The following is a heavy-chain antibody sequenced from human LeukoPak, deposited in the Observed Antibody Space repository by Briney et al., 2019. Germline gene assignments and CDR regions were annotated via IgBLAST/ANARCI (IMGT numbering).Heavy chain of an antibody. V-gene: IGHV3-23*01. CDR1: GFNFANHA. J-gene: IGHJ4*02. CDR3: VREDTPATANY. Sequence: SGGSLRLSCAASGFNFANHAMSWVRQTAGKGLEWGSAISGGGDITYYADSVKGRFTISRDNSKDTLFLQMHSLRPGDTAVYYCVREDTPATANYWGQGTLVTISS. D-gene: IGHD2-21*02. CDR2: ISGGGDIT.